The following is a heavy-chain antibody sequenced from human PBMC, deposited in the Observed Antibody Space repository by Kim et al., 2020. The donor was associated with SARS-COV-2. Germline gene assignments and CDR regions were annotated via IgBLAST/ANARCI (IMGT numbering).Heavy chain of an antibody. V-gene: IGHV3-11*06. D-gene: IGHD4-17*01. Sequence: VKGRFTISRDNAKNSLYLQMNSLRAEDTAVYYCARGGGDYGFYYYYGMDVWGQGTTVNVSS. J-gene: IGHJ6*02. CDR3: ARGGGDYGFYYYYGMDV.